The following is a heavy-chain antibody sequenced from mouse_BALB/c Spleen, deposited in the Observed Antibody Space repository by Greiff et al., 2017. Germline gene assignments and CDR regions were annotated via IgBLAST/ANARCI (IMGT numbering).Heavy chain of an antibody. CDR3: ARVRSRPLCYAMDY. CDR2: IWGDGST. D-gene: IGHD1-1*01. V-gene: IGHV2-6-7*01. CDR1: GFSLTGYG. J-gene: IGHJ4*01. Sequence: VQLVESGPGLVAPSQSLSITCTVSGFSLTGYGVNWVRQPPGKGLEWLGMIWGDGSTDYNSALKSRLSISKDNSKSQVFLKMNSLQTDDTARYYCARVRSRPLCYAMDYWGQGTSVTVSS.